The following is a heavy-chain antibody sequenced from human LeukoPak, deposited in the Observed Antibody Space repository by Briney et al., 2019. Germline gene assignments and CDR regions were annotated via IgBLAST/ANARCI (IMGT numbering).Heavy chain of an antibody. CDR1: GGTFSSYA. V-gene: IGHV1-69*04. D-gene: IGHD3-22*01. CDR3: ARDRDAWYYDSSGYSDY. J-gene: IGHJ4*02. Sequence: ASVKVSCKASGGTFSSYANSWVRQAPGQGLEWMGRIIPILGIANYAQKFQGRVTITADKSTSTAYMELSSLRSEDTAVYYCARDRDAWYYDSSGYSDYWGQGTLVTVSS. CDR2: IIPILGIA.